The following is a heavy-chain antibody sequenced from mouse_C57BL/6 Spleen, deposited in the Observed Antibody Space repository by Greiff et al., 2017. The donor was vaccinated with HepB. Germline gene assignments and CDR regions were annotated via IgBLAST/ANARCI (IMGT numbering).Heavy chain of an antibody. CDR1: GYTFTSYW. V-gene: IGHV1-50*01. J-gene: IGHJ4*01. Sequence: VQLQQPGAELVKPGASVKLSCKASGYTFTSYWMQWVKQRPGQGLEWIGEIDPSDSYTNYNQKFKGKATLTVDTSSSTAYMQLSSLTSEDSAVYYCARGSWDASGAMDYWGQGTSVTVSS. D-gene: IGHD4-1*01. CDR2: IDPSDSYT. CDR3: ARGSWDASGAMDY.